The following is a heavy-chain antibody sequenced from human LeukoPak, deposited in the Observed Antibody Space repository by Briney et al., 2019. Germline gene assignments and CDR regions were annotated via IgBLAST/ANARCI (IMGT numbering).Heavy chain of an antibody. CDR1: GGSFSDYS. J-gene: IGHJ5*02. Sequence: PSETLSLTCAVYGGSFSDYSWSCIRQPPGKGLEWIGKIHHSGSTNYNPSLKSRVTISVDRSKNQFSLRLSSVTAADTAVYYCARGLLSSWFDPWGQGTLVTVSS. D-gene: IGHD2-21*02. CDR3: ARGLLSSWFDP. CDR2: IHHSGST. V-gene: IGHV4-34*01.